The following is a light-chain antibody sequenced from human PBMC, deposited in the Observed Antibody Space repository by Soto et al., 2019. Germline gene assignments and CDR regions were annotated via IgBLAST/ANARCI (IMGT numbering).Light chain of an antibody. CDR1: QSVSSSY. J-gene: IGKJ1*01. CDR2: GAS. CDR3: QQYGSSPWT. V-gene: IGKV3-20*01. Sequence: EIVLTQSPGTLSLSPGERATLSCRASQSVSSSYLAWYQQKPGQAPRPLIYGASSRAIGIPDRFSGSGSGTDFTLTFSSLEPEDFAVYYCQQYGSSPWTFGQGTKVDIK.